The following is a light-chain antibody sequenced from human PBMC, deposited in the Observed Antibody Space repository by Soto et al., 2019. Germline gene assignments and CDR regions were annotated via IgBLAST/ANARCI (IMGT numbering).Light chain of an antibody. CDR2: GAS. CDR3: LRYGDSPPAYT. V-gene: IGKV3-20*01. J-gene: IGKJ2*01. Sequence: EIVLTQSPGTLSLSPGERATLSCRASQSVNSRDLAWYLQKPGQAPSLLIYGASNRATGIPDRFSGSGSGTDFTLTISRLEPEDFGVYDCLRYGDSPPAYTFGQGTKVEIK. CDR1: QSVNSRD.